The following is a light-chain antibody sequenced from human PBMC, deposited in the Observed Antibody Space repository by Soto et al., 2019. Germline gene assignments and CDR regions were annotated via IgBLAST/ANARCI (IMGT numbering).Light chain of an antibody. CDR1: QSVASY. J-gene: IGKJ4*01. CDR2: GAS. Sequence: EIVLTQSPATLSVSPGERATLSCRASQSVASYLAWYHQKPGQAPRLLIYGASTRATGVPARFSGSGSGTEFTLTISSLQSEDFAVYYCQQYNYWPLLTFGGGTKVEIK. CDR3: QQYNYWPLLT. V-gene: IGKV3-15*01.